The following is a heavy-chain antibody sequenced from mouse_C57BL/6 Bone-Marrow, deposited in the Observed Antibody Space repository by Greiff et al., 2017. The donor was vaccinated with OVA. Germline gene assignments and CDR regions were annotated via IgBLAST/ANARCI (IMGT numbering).Heavy chain of an antibody. D-gene: IGHD1-1*01. CDR3: ARNMPSTVESAY. Sequence: VKLLESGPGLVAPSQSLSISCTVSGFSLTGYGVHWVRQPPGKGLEWLVVIWSDGSTTYNSALKSRLNISKDNSKSQVFIKMNRLQTDDTAMYYCARNMPSTVESAYWGQGTLVTVSA. J-gene: IGHJ3*01. V-gene: IGHV2-6*02. CDR1: GFSLTGYG. CDR2: IWSDGST.